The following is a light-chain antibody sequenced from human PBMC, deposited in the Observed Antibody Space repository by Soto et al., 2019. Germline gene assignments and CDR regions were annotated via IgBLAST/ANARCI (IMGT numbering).Light chain of an antibody. V-gene: IGKV3-20*01. CDR2: GAS. J-gene: IGKJ4*01. CDR1: QSISSNY. Sequence: EIVLTQSPGTLSLSPGERATLSCRASQSISSNYIAWYQQKPGRAPRLLIYGASSRASGIPDTFSGSGSVTDFTLTISRLEPEDFAVYYCQQYGSSPPVTFGGGTKVDIK. CDR3: QQYGSSPPVT.